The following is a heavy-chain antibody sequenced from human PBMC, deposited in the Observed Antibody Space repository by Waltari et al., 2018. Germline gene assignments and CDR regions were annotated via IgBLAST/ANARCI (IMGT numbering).Heavy chain of an antibody. J-gene: IGHJ4*02. CDR3: AGRSELASLVVDY. CDR1: GGTFSSYA. V-gene: IGHV1-69*05. CDR2: IIPIFVTA. D-gene: IGHD2-15*01. Sequence: QVQLVQSGAEVKKPGSSVKVSCKASGGTFSSYAISWVRQAPGQGLEWMGGIIPIFVTATDEQKFKGRVTITKDESTSTAYMELSSLRSEDTAVYYCAGRSELASLVVDYWGQGTLVTVSS.